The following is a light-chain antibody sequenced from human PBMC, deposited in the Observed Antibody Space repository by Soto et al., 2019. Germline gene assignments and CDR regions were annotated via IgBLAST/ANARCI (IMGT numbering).Light chain of an antibody. Sequence: EIVLTQSPGTLSLSPGERATLCCRASQSFSSTYLAWYQQKPGQAPRLLIYGASSRATGIPDRFSGSGSGTDFTLTISRLEPEDSAVYYCQQYGRSPYTFGPGTKFEIK. V-gene: IGKV3-20*01. CDR2: GAS. J-gene: IGKJ2*01. CDR3: QQYGRSPYT. CDR1: QSFSSTY.